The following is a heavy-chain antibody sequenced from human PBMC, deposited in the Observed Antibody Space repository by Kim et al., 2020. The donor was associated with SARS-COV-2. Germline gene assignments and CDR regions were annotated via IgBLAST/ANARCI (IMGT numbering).Heavy chain of an antibody. J-gene: IGHJ6*02. V-gene: IGHV3-7*01. CDR3: ARAVGVGATHYYYYGMDV. CDR1: GFTFSSYW. CDR2: IKQDGSEK. D-gene: IGHD1-26*01. Sequence: GGSLRLSCAASGFTFSSYWMSWVRQAPGKGLEWVANIKQDGSEKYYVDSVKGRFTISRDNAKNSLYLQMNSLRAEDTAVYYCARAVGVGATHYYYYGMDVWGQGTTVTVSS.